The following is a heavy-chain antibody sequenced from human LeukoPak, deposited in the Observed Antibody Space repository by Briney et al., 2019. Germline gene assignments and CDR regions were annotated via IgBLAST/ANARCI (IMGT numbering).Heavy chain of an antibody. Sequence: SETLSLTCTVSGGCITSYYWSWIRQPPGKGLECIGDIYYSGSTNYNPSLKSRVTISVDTSKNQFSLRLSSVTAADTAVYYCARLGFCSGGRCLADYWGQGTLVTVSS. CDR1: GGCITSYY. V-gene: IGHV4-59*01. CDR3: ARLGFCSGGRCLADY. J-gene: IGHJ4*02. D-gene: IGHD2-15*01. CDR2: IYYSGST.